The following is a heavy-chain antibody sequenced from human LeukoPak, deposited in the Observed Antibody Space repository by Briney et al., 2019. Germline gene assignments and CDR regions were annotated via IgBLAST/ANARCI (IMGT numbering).Heavy chain of an antibody. J-gene: IGHJ4*02. CDR3: ARESRYYYDSSGDY. CDR2: INPNSGGT. Sequence: ASVKVSCKASGYTFTGYYMHWVRQAPGQGLEWMGRINPNSGGTNYAQKFQGRVTMTRDTSISTAYMELSRLRSDDTAVYYCARESRYYYDSSGDYWGQGTLVTVSS. D-gene: IGHD3-22*01. CDR1: GYTFTGYY. V-gene: IGHV1-2*06.